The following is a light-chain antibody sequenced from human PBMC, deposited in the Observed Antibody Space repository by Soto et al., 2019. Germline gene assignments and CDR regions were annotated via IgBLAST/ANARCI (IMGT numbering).Light chain of an antibody. CDR2: DVS. CDR1: SSDVVGYNY. J-gene: IGLJ1*01. Sequence: QSVLTQPASVSGSPGQSITISCTGTSSDVVGYNYVSWYQQHPGKAPKFMIYDVSNRPSGVSNRFSGSKSGNTASLTISGLQAGDEADYYCSSYTTSNTRQIVFGTGTKVTVL. V-gene: IGLV2-14*01. CDR3: SSYTTSNTRQIV.